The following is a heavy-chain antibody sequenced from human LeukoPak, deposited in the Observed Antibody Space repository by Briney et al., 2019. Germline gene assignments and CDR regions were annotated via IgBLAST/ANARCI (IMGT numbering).Heavy chain of an antibody. CDR2: ISYDGSNK. Sequence: PGGSLRRSCAASGFTFSSYAMHWVRQAPGKGLEWVAVISYDGSNKYYADSVKGRFTISRDNSKNTLYLQMNSLRAEDTAVYYCARRVGATPPDYWGQGTLVTVSS. D-gene: IGHD1-26*01. CDR3: ARRVGATPPDY. J-gene: IGHJ4*02. CDR1: GFTFSSYA. V-gene: IGHV3-30-3*01.